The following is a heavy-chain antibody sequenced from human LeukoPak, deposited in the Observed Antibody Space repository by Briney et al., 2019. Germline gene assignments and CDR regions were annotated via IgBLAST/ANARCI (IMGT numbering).Heavy chain of an antibody. CDR1: GGSISTYY. J-gene: IGHJ3*02. Sequence: SETLSLTCSVSGGSISTYYWTWIRQPPGKGLEWIGEINHSGSTNYNPSLKSRVTISVDTSKNQFSLKLSSVTAADTAVYYCAQGLGATDAFDIWGQGTMVTVSS. D-gene: IGHD1-26*01. V-gene: IGHV4-34*01. CDR3: AQGLGATDAFDI. CDR2: INHSGST.